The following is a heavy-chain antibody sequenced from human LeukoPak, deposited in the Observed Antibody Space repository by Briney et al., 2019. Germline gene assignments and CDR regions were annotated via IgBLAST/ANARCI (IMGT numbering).Heavy chain of an antibody. D-gene: IGHD3-9*01. J-gene: IGHJ4*02. CDR1: GHTFTGYY. Sequence: ASVKVSCKASGHTFTGYYMHWVRQAPGQGLESMGWMNPNSGGTNYAQKFQGRVTMTRDTSISTAYMELSRLRSDDTAVYYCARGGVLRYFDWLDPPDYWGQGTLVTVSS. CDR3: ARGGVLRYFDWLDPPDY. CDR2: MNPNSGGT. V-gene: IGHV1-2*02.